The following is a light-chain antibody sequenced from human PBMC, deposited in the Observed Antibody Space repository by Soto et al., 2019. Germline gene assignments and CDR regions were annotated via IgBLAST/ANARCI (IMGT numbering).Light chain of an antibody. Sequence: DIQMTQSPSTLSASVGDRVTITCRASQSISSWLAWYQQKPGKAPKLLIYDASSLESGFPSRFSGSGSETEFTLTISSLQPDDFATYYCQQYNSYPWTFGQGTKVEIK. V-gene: IGKV1-5*01. CDR1: QSISSW. CDR2: DAS. CDR3: QQYNSYPWT. J-gene: IGKJ1*01.